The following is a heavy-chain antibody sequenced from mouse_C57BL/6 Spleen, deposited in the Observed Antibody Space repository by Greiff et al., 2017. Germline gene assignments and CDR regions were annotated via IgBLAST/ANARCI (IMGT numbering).Heavy chain of an antibody. V-gene: IGHV1-18*01. D-gene: IGHD4-1*01. CDR3: ARGANWVFDY. Sequence: VQLKESGPELVKPGASVKIPCKASGYTFTDYNMDWVKQSHGKSLEWIGDINPNNGGTIYNQKFKGKATLTVDKSSSTAYMELRSLTSEDTAVYYCARGANWVFDYWGQGTTLTVSS. J-gene: IGHJ2*01. CDR2: INPNNGGT. CDR1: GYTFTDYN.